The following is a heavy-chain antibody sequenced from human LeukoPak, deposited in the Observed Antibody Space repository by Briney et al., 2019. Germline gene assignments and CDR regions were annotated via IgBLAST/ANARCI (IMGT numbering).Heavy chain of an antibody. CDR1: GYTFTTYY. CDR2: INPNSGGT. Sequence: ASVKVSRKASGYTFTTYYIHWVRQAPGQGLEWMGRINPNSGGTIYAQKFQGRVTMTTDRSITTAYMELSSLRSDDTAFYYCARMHYYYDRSYYTLDYWGQGTLVTVSS. CDR3: ARMHYYYDRSYYTLDY. V-gene: IGHV1-2*06. D-gene: IGHD3-22*01. J-gene: IGHJ4*02.